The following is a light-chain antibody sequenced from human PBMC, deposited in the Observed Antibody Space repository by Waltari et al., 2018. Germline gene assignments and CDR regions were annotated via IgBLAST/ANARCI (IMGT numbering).Light chain of an antibody. CDR3: ASWDDSPSGRWV. CDR1: YSNVGNNV. CDR2: RND. J-gene: IGLJ3*02. V-gene: IGLV1-47*01. Sequence: QSILTQPPSASGTPGQRVTISCSGTYSNVGNNVVNWYQQLPGTVPKLLIYRNDPRPSGVPDRFSGSKAGTSASLAISGLRSEDDAHYFCASWDDSPSGRWVFGGGTKVTVL.